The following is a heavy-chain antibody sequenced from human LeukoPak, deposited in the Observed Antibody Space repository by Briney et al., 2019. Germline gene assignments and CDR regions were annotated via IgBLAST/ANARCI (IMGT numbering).Heavy chain of an antibody. Sequence: GASVKVSCKASGYTFTGYYIHWVRQAPGQGLEWMGWINPNSGGTNYAQKFQGRVTMTEDTSTDTAYMELSSLRSEDTAVYYCARDMRVRKDLDSSIWNRPLYYFDYWGQGTLVTVSS. CDR2: INPNSGGT. V-gene: IGHV1-2*02. D-gene: IGHD6-13*01. CDR3: ARDMRVRKDLDSSIWNRPLYYFDY. CDR1: GYTFTGYY. J-gene: IGHJ4*02.